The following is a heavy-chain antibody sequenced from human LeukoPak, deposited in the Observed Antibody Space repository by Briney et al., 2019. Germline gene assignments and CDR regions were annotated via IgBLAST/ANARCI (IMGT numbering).Heavy chain of an antibody. CDR3: ARDDYPSTVTRPYFDY. CDR2: IKQDGSEK. V-gene: IGHV3-7*01. CDR1: GFTFSRYW. Sequence: GGSLRLSCAASGFTFSRYWMSWVRQAPGKGLEWVANIKQDGSEKYYVDSVKGRFTISRDNAKNSLYLQMNSLRAEDTAVYYCARDDYPSTVTRPYFDYWGQGTLVTVSS. J-gene: IGHJ4*02. D-gene: IGHD4-17*01.